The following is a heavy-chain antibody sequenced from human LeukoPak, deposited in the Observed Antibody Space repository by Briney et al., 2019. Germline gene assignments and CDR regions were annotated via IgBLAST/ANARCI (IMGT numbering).Heavy chain of an antibody. CDR3: ARAGGSGRNWFDP. V-gene: IGHV3-7*01. J-gene: IGHJ5*02. D-gene: IGHD3-10*01. CDR2: IEQDGSEK. Sequence: GGSLRLSCAASGFTFSSYWMSWVRQAPGKGLEWVANIEQDGSEKYYVDSVKGRFTISRDNAKNSLYLQMNSLRAEDTAVYYCARAGGSGRNWFDPWGQGTLVTVSS. CDR1: GFTFSSYW.